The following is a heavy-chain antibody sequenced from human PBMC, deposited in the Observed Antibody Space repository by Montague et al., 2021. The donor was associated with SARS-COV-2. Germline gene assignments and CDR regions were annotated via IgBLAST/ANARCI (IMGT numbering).Heavy chain of an antibody. V-gene: IGHV4-34*01. J-gene: IGHJ4*02. CDR1: GGSFSDYH. CDR2: INYGGST. D-gene: IGHD1-1*01. Sequence: SETLSLTCAVYGGSFSDYHSTWIRQSPGGGLGWIGQINYGGSTKYNPSLRGRVTISIDTSKNQSSLKLTSVTAADTAVYYCARGAPGYWGQGTLVTVSS. CDR3: ARGAPGY.